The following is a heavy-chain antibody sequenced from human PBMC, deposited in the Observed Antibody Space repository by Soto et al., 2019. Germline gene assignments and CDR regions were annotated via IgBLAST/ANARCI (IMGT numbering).Heavy chain of an antibody. Sequence: GVSLRLSCAASGFPFSSYSMHWVRQAPGKGLEWVSTISGSGGSTYYADSVKGRFTISRDNSKNTLYLQMNSLRAEDTAVYYCAKDQGSSWYEIDYWGQGTLVTVSS. D-gene: IGHD6-13*01. CDR2: ISGSGGST. CDR3: AKDQGSSWYEIDY. CDR1: GFPFSSYS. V-gene: IGHV3-23*01. J-gene: IGHJ4*02.